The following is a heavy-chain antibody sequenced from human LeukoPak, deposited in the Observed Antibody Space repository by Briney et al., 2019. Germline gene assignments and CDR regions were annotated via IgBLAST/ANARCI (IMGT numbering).Heavy chain of an antibody. V-gene: IGHV1-2*02. J-gene: IGHJ4*02. Sequence: GASVKVSCKASGYTFTGYYMHWVRQAPGQGLEWMGWINPNSGGTNYAQKFQGRVTMTRDTSISTAYMELSRLRSDDTAVYCCAREVGATTGSFDYWGQGTLVTVSS. CDR1: GYTFTGYY. D-gene: IGHD1-26*01. CDR3: AREVGATTGSFDY. CDR2: INPNSGGT.